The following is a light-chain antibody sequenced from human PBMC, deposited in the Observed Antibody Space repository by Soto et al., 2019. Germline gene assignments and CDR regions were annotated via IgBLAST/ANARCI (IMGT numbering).Light chain of an antibody. Sequence: EIVLTLSPGTLSLYPGERATLSCRASHSLTRSYLAWYQQKPGQAPRPLIYGASTRATGIPDRFSGSGSGTDFTLTISRLEPEDSAVYYCQQYGSSPTWTFGQGSMVDVK. CDR1: HSLTRSY. J-gene: IGKJ1*01. CDR2: GAS. V-gene: IGKV3-20*01. CDR3: QQYGSSPTWT.